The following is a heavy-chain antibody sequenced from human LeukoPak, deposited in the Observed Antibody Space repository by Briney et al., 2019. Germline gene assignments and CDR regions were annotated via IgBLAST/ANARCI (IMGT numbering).Heavy chain of an antibody. J-gene: IGHJ4*02. CDR2: INHSGST. Sequence: SETLSLTCTVSGGSISSYFWSWIRQPPGKGLEWIGEINHSGSTNYNPSLKSRVTISVDTSKNQFSLKLSSVTAADTAVYYCARAPEYGLYYFDYWGQGTLVTVSS. CDR1: GGSISSYF. V-gene: IGHV4-34*01. D-gene: IGHD1-14*01. CDR3: ARAPEYGLYYFDY.